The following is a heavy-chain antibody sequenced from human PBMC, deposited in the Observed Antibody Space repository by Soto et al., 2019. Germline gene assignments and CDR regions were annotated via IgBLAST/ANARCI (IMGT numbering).Heavy chain of an antibody. CDR2: INAGNGKT. CDR3: ARDGAVAGNTNFDY. D-gene: IGHD6-19*01. V-gene: IGHV1-3*01. CDR1: GYTFTNYA. J-gene: IGHJ4*02. Sequence: QVQLVQSGAEVKKPGASVKVSCKASGYTFTNYAIHWVRQGPGQRLEWMGWINAGNGKTKYSQKFQGRVTITRDTSASTAYMVLSSLRSEDTAVYYCARDGAVAGNTNFDYWGQGTLVTVSS.